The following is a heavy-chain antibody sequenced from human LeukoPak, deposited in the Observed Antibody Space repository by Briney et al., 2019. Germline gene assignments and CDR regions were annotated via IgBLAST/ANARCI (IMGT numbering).Heavy chain of an antibody. CDR1: GGSFSGYF. D-gene: IGHD1-26*01. CDR3: VKSGGYGLIDY. CDR2: IYYTGST. V-gene: IGHV4-34*01. Sequence: SETLSLTCAVYGGSFSGYFWSWIRQPPGKGLEWIGNIYYTGSTYYNASLQSRVTISIDTSKNQFSLRLNSVTAADTAMYYCVKSGGYGLIDYWGQGTLVTVSS. J-gene: IGHJ4*02.